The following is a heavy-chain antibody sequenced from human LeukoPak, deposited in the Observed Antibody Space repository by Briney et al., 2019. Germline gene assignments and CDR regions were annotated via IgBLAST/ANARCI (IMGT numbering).Heavy chain of an antibody. CDR1: GGTFSSYV. D-gene: IGHD3-22*01. V-gene: IGHV1-69*06. Sequence: SVKVSCKASGGTFSSYVFSWVRQAPGQGLEWMGGILPMFDTTDYAQKFQGRVTITADRSTNTAYMELSSLRSDDTALYYCATPYYQDAFDVWGQGTMVTVSS. CDR3: ATPYYQDAFDV. CDR2: ILPMFDTT. J-gene: IGHJ3*01.